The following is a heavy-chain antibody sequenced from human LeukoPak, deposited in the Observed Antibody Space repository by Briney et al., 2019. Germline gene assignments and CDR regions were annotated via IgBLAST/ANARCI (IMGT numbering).Heavy chain of an antibody. CDR1: GFTFSSNA. V-gene: IGHV3-23*01. D-gene: IGHD6-19*01. CDR3: AKGLGSGWYLFEY. CDR2: ISGGGST. J-gene: IGHJ4*02. Sequence: PGGSLRLSCAGSGFTFSSNAMSWVRQAPGKGLEWVSAISGGGSTYYADSVQGRFTISRDDSKNTLYVQMNSLRAEDTAVYYCAKGLGSGWYLFEYWSQGTLVTVYS.